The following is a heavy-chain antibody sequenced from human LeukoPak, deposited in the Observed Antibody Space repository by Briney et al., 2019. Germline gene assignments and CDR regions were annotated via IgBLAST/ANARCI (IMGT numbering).Heavy chain of an antibody. CDR3: ARVRWNWNYIVY. Sequence: GASVKVSCKASGYSFSTHWMHWVRQAPGQGLEWMGWINPNSGGTNYAQKFQGRVTMTRDTSISTAYMELSRLRSDDTAVYYCARVRWNWNYIVYWGQGTLVTVSS. J-gene: IGHJ4*02. V-gene: IGHV1-2*02. D-gene: IGHD1-1*01. CDR2: INPNSGGT. CDR1: GYSFSTHW.